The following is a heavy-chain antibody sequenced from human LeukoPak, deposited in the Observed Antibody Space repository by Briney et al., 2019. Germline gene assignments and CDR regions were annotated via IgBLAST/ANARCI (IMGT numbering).Heavy chain of an antibody. V-gene: IGHV3-30*02. Sequence: GGSLRLSCAASGFTFSSYGMHWVRQAPGKGLEWVAFIRYDGSNKYYADSVKGRSTISRDNSKNTLYLQMNSLRAEDTAVYYCAKDRPYYYDSSGYPYYFDYWGQGTLVTVSS. CDR2: IRYDGSNK. CDR3: AKDRPYYYDSSGYPYYFDY. J-gene: IGHJ4*02. CDR1: GFTFSSYG. D-gene: IGHD3-22*01.